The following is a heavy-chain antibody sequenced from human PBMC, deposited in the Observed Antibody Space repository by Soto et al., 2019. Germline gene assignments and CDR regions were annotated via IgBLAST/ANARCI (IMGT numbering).Heavy chain of an antibody. CDR2: IYYSGRT. D-gene: IGHD5-18*01. CDR1: GGSITSYY. CDR3: ARHGGNNYGGVFDY. J-gene: IGHJ4*02. V-gene: IGHV4-59*01. Sequence: QVQLQESGPGLVKPSETLSLTCTVSGGSITSYYWSWMRQPPGKGLEWIGYIYYSGRTHYNPSLKSRVTISVDTSKNQFSLKLSSVAAADTAVYYCARHGGNNYGGVFDYWGQGTLVTVSS.